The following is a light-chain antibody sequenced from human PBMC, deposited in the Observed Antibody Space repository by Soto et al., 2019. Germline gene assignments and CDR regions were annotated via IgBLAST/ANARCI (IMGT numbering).Light chain of an antibody. CDR2: GAS. CDR1: QGIGTW. CDR3: QQNNSFPIT. V-gene: IGKV1-12*01. Sequence: DVQVTQSPSFVSASVGDRVTITCRASQGIGTWLAWYQQKPGKAPNLLIYGASNLQSGVPPRFSGSGLGTQFTLTIFSLQPEDFATYYCQQNNSFPITFGQGTRVEI. J-gene: IGKJ5*01.